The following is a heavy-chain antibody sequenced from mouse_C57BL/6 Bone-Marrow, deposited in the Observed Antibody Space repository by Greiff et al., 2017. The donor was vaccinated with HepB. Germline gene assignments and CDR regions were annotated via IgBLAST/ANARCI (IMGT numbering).Heavy chain of an antibody. V-gene: IGHV1-7*01. J-gene: IGHJ2*01. CDR1: GYTFTSYW. Sequence: QVQLKQSGAELAKPGASVKMSCKASGYTFTSYWMHWVKQRPGQGLEWIGYINPSSGYTKYNQKFKDKATLTADKSSSTAYMQLSSLTYEDSAVYYCAIPYYFDYWGQGTTLTVSS. CDR3: AIPYYFDY. CDR2: INPSSGYT.